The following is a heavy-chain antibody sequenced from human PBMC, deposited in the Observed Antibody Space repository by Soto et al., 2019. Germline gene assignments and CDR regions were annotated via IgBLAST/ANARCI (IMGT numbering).Heavy chain of an antibody. Sequence: QVQLVESGGGVVQPGRSLRLSCAASGFTFSSYGMHWVRQAPGKGLEWVAVIWDDGSNKYYADSVKGRFTISRDNSKNTLYLQMNSLRAEDTAVYYCARDWLETPYFDYWGQGTLVTVSS. CDR2: IWDDGSNK. V-gene: IGHV3-33*01. CDR3: ARDWLETPYFDY. CDR1: GFTFSSYG. D-gene: IGHD3-22*01. J-gene: IGHJ4*02.